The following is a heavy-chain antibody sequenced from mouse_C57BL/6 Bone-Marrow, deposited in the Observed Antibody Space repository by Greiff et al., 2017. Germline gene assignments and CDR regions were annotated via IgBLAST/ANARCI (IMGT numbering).Heavy chain of an antibody. V-gene: IGHV5-12*01. J-gene: IGHJ2*01. CDR1: GFTFSDYY. CDR3: ARLGGYYFGYFDY. D-gene: IGHD1-1*01. Sequence: EVKLVESGGGLVQPGGSLKLSCAASGFTFSDYYMYWVRQTPEKRLEWVAYISNGGGSTYYPDTVKGRFTISRDNAKNTLYLQMSRLKSEDTAMYYCARLGGYYFGYFDYWGQGTTLTVSS. CDR2: ISNGGGST.